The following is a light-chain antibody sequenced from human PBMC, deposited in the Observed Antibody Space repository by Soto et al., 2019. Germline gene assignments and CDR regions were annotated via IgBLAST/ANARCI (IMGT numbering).Light chain of an antibody. CDR3: QQYNSYPT. Sequence: DIQMTQSPSTLSASVGDRVTITCPASQSISSWLAWYQQKPGKASKLLIYDASSLESGVRSSFRGSRAGTESALTISSRRPDDYATYYCQQYNSYPTFGQGTKVEL. CDR1: QSISSW. CDR2: DAS. J-gene: IGKJ1*01. V-gene: IGKV1-5*01.